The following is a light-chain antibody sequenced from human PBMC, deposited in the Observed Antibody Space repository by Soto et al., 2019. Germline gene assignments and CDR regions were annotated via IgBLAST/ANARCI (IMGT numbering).Light chain of an antibody. J-gene: IGKJ2*01. V-gene: IGKV1-9*01. CDR3: QQLNSYPVH. CDR2: AAS. CDR1: QGISSY. Sequence: DIQLTQSPSFLSASVGDRVTITCRASQGISSYLAWYQQKPGKAPKLLIYAASTLQSGVPSRFSGSGSGTEFTLTISSLQPEDFATYYCQQLNSYPVHVGQGTKLEIK.